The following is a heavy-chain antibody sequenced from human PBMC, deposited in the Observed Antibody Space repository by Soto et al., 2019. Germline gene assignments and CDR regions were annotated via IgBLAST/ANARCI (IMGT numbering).Heavy chain of an antibody. CDR1: GGSISSSSYY. D-gene: IGHD3-3*01. Sequence: PSETLSLTCTVSGGSISSSSYYWGWIRQPPGKGLEWIGSIYYSGSTYYNPSLKSRVTISVDTSKNQFSLKLSSVTAADTAVYYCARTYYDFWSGYQFDYWGQGTLVTVSP. CDR3: ARTYYDFWSGYQFDY. J-gene: IGHJ4*02. CDR2: IYYSGST. V-gene: IGHV4-39*01.